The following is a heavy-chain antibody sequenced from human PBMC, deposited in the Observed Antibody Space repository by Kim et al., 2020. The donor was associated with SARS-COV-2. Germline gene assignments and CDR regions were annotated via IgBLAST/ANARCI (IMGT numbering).Heavy chain of an antibody. Sequence: ASVKVSCKASGYTFTSYAMHWVRQAPGQRLEWMEWINAGNGNTKYSQKFQGRVTITRDTSASTAYMELSSLRSEDTAVYYCARDMGTVRGVILDYYYGMDVWGQGTTVTVSS. V-gene: IGHV1-3*01. J-gene: IGHJ6*02. D-gene: IGHD3-10*01. CDR2: INAGNGNT. CDR1: GYTFTSYA. CDR3: ARDMGTVRGVILDYYYGMDV.